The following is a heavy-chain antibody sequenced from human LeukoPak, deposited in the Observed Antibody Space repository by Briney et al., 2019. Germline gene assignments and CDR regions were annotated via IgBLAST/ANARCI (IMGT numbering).Heavy chain of an antibody. D-gene: IGHD1-26*01. CDR1: GFTFSSYA. V-gene: IGHV3-30*04. CDR3: ARDLALVGATTLDY. J-gene: IGHJ4*02. CDR2: ISYDGSNK. Sequence: GGSLRLSCAASGFTFSSYAMHWVRQAPGKGLEWVAVISYDGSNKYCADSVKGRFTISRDNSKNTLYLQMNSLRAEDTAVYYCARDLALVGATTLDYWGQGTLVNVSS.